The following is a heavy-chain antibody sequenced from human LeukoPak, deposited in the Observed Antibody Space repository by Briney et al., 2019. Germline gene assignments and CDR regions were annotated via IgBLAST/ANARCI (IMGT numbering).Heavy chain of an antibody. Sequence: ASVKVSCKASGYTFTGYYMHWVRQAPGQGLEWMGWINPNSGGTNYAQKFQGRVTMTRDTSISTAYMELSRPRSDDTAVYYCARGSPRSPWVGDTAMARYYFDYWGQGTLVTVSS. CDR2: INPNSGGT. J-gene: IGHJ4*02. CDR3: ARGSPRSPWVGDTAMARYYFDY. V-gene: IGHV1-2*02. D-gene: IGHD5-18*01. CDR1: GYTFTGYY.